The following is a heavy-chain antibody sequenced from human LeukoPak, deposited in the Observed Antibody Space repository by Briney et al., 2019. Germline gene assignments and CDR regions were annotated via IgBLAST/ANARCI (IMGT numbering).Heavy chain of an antibody. J-gene: IGHJ4*02. Sequence: GESLKISCAASGFTFSSYSMNWVRQAPGKGLEWVSSISSSSSYIYYADSVKGRFTISRDNAKNSLYLQMNSLRAEDTAVYYCAREGYSSSFDYWGQGTLVTVSS. CDR2: ISSSSSYI. D-gene: IGHD6-19*01. V-gene: IGHV3-21*01. CDR3: AREGYSSSFDY. CDR1: GFTFSSYS.